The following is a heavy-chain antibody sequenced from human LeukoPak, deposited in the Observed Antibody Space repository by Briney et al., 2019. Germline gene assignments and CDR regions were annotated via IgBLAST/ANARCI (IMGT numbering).Heavy chain of an antibody. CDR2: INTNTGNP. J-gene: IGHJ5*02. CDR1: GYTFTSYA. D-gene: IGHD2-21*01. Sequence: ASVKVSCKASGYTFTSYAMNWVRQAPGQGLEWMGWINTNTGNPTYAQGFTGRFVFSLDTSVSTAYLQWSSLKASDTAMYYCARHGQNSFGWFDPWGQGTLVTVSS. V-gene: IGHV7-4-1*02. CDR3: ARHGQNSFGWFDP.